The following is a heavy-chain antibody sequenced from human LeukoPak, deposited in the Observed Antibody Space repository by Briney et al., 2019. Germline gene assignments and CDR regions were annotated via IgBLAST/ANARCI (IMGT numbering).Heavy chain of an antibody. Sequence: PSETLSLTCTVSGYSISSGYYWGWIRQPPGKGLEWIGSIYHSGSTYYNPSLKSRVTISVDMSKNQFSLKLRSVTAADTAVYYCVTQILLCHYFWGQGTLVTVSS. D-gene: IGHD2/OR15-2a*01. CDR3: VTQILLCHYF. J-gene: IGHJ4*02. CDR1: GYSISSGYY. V-gene: IGHV4-38-2*02. CDR2: IYHSGST.